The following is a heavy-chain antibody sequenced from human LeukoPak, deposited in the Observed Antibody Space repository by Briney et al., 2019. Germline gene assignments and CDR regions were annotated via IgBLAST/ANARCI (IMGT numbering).Heavy chain of an antibody. J-gene: IGHJ3*02. V-gene: IGHV3-23*01. CDR1: GFTFSSYA. Sequence: GGSLRLSCVASGFTFSSYAMSWVRQAPGKGLEWVSAISGSGGSTYYADSVQARFTISRDNSKNTLHLKMNSVRAEDTAVYYCAKFPNAFDRGAKGQWSPSLQ. CDR3: AKFPNAFDR. CDR2: ISGSGGST.